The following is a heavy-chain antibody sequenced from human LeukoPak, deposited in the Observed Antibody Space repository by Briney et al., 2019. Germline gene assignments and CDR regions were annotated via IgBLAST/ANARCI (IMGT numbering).Heavy chain of an antibody. D-gene: IGHD6-13*01. CDR2: IRYDGSIK. Sequence: GGSLRLSCAASGFTFNTYGIHWVRQAPGKGLEWVAFIRYDGSIKYYADSVKGRFTISRDNSKNTLYLQMNSLRAEDTAVYYCAEDLAAAGDLPTDYWGQGTLVTVSS. CDR1: GFTFNTYG. CDR3: AEDLAAAGDLPTDY. J-gene: IGHJ4*02. V-gene: IGHV3-30*02.